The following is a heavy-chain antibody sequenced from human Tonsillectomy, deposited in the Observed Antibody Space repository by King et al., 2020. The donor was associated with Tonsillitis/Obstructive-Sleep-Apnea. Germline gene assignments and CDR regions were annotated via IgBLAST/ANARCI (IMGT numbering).Heavy chain of an antibody. J-gene: IGHJ4*02. CDR1: GYTFTNYY. CDR3: ARGNFDWLRAYPDY. CDR2: INPSGGST. V-gene: IGHV1-46*01. Sequence: VQLVESGAEVKKLGASVKVSCKASGYTFTNYYMHWVRQAPGQGLEWMGIINPSGGSTTYAQKFQGRVTMTRDTSTTTVHMELSSLRSEDTAVYFCARGNFDWLRAYPDYWGQGTLVTVSS. D-gene: IGHD3-9*01.